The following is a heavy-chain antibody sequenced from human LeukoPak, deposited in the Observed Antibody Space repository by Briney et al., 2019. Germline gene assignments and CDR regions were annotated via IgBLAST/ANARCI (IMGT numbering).Heavy chain of an antibody. CDR3: AKDIAAAGADYYYYYGMDV. J-gene: IGHJ6*02. D-gene: IGHD6-13*01. V-gene: IGHV3-43*02. CDR2: ISGDGGST. Sequence: GGSLRFSCAASGFTFDDYAMHWVRQAPGKGLEWVSLISGDGGSTYYADSVKGRFTISRDNSKNSLYLQMNSLRTEDTALYYCAKDIAAAGADYYYYYGMDVWGQGTTVTVSS. CDR1: GFTFDDYA.